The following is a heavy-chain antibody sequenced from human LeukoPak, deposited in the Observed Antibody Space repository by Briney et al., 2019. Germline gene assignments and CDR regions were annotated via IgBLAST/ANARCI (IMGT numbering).Heavy chain of an antibody. CDR3: ARAPRSTLYYFDY. Sequence: ASVKVSCKASGYTFTGYYMHWVRQAPGQGLEWMGWINPNSGGTNYAQKFQGWVTMTRDTSISTAYMELSRLRSDDTAVYYCARAPRSTLYYFDYWGQGTLVTVSS. J-gene: IGHJ4*02. CDR2: INPNSGGT. CDR1: GYTFTGYY. V-gene: IGHV1-2*04.